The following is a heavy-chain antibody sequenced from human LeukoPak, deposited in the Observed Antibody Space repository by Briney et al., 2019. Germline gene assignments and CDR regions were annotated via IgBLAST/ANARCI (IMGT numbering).Heavy chain of an antibody. Sequence: GASVKVSCKASGGTFSSYAISWVRQAPGQGLEWMGGIIPIFGTANYAQKFQGRVTITADESTSTAYMELSSLRSEDTAVYYCARDRLVASPLNNAFDIWGQGTMVTVSS. CDR3: ARDRLVASPLNNAFDI. D-gene: IGHD2-8*02. V-gene: IGHV1-69*13. CDR2: IIPIFGTA. J-gene: IGHJ3*02. CDR1: GGTFSSYA.